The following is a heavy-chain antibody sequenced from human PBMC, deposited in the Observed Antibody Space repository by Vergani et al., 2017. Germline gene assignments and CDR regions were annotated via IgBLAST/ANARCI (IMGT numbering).Heavy chain of an antibody. CDR3: ARGRHCSGGSCYGTLDY. V-gene: IGHV4-61*02. J-gene: IGHJ4*02. Sequence: QVQLQESGPGLVKPSQTLSLTCTVSGGSISSGSYYWSWIRQPAGKGLEWIGRIYTSGSTNYNPSLKSRVTISVDKSKNQFSLKLSSVTAADTAVYYCARGRHCSGGSCYGTLDYWGQGTLVTVSS. CDR1: GGSISSGSYY. CDR2: IYTSGST. D-gene: IGHD2-15*01.